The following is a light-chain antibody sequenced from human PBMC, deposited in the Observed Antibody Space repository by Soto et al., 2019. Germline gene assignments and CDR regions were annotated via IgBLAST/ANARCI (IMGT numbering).Light chain of an antibody. CDR2: RAS. J-gene: IGKJ1*01. V-gene: IGKV3-15*01. Sequence: EKRMTKSPAALSVSTRERATLSCRASQSVSSSLAWYQQKPGKAPRLLIYRASTRATGIPARFSGSGSGTDFTLTISSLEPEDFAVYYCQQYASTPRTFAQGTKVDIK. CDR1: QSVSSS. CDR3: QQYASTPRT.